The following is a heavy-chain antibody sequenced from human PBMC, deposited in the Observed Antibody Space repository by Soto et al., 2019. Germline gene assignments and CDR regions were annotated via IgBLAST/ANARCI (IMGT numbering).Heavy chain of an antibody. CDR3: ARQTYYDFWSGYRRGYYYGMDV. Sequence: GESLKISCKGSGYSFTSYWIGWVRQMPGKGLEWMGIIYPGDSDTRYSPSFQGQVTISADKSIGTAYLQWSSLKASDTAMYYCARQTYYDFWSGYRRGYYYGMDVWGQGTTVTVSS. J-gene: IGHJ6*02. CDR1: GYSFTSYW. D-gene: IGHD3-3*01. V-gene: IGHV5-51*01. CDR2: IYPGDSDT.